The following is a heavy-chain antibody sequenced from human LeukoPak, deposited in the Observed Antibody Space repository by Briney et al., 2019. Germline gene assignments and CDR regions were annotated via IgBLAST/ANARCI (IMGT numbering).Heavy chain of an antibody. CDR1: GFTLSGYY. CDR2: IKQDGSEK. D-gene: IGHD2-2*01. CDR3: ARVSMEGKSTVVIPVALDY. Sequence: GGSLRLSCAASGFTLSGYYMTWVRQAPGKGLEWVAHIKQDGSEKYYVDSVEGRFAISRDNTKNSLYLQMNSLRAEDTALYYCARVSMEGKSTVVIPVALDYWGQGTLVTVSA. J-gene: IGHJ4*02. V-gene: IGHV3-7*01.